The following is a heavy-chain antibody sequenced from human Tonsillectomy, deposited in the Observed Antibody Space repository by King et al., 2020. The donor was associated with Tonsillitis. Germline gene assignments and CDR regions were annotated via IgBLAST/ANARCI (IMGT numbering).Heavy chain of an antibody. D-gene: IGHD1-26*01. CDR3: ARDSDSGSFRGFDY. V-gene: IGHV3-7*03. CDR1: GFTFGGYW. CDR2: IKEDGSEK. Sequence: VQLVESGGGLVQPGGSLRVSCAASGFTFGGYWMTWVRQAPGKGLEWVANIKEDGSEKYYVDSVKGRFTISRDNAKNSLYLQMNSLRAEDTAVYYCARDSDSGSFRGFDYWGQGTLVTVSS. J-gene: IGHJ4*02.